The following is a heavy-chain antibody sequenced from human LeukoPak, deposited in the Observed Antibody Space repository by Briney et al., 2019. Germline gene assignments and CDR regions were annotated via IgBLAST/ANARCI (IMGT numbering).Heavy chain of an antibody. Sequence: SETLSLTCAVYGGSFSGYYWSWIRQPPGKGLEWIGEINHSGSTNYNPSLKSRVTISVDTSKNQFSLKLSSVTAAGTAVYYCARGRVVDIVVVVAATRRNWFDPWGQGTLVTVSS. CDR3: ARGRVVDIVVVVAATRRNWFDP. J-gene: IGHJ5*02. V-gene: IGHV4-34*01. CDR1: GGSFSGYY. CDR2: INHSGST. D-gene: IGHD2-15*01.